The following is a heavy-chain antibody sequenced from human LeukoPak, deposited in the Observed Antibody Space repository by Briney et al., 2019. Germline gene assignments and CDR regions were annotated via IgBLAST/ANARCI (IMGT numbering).Heavy chain of an antibody. CDR1: GGSNSSYY. J-gene: IGHJ4*02. CDR3: AREREPGYGDCFDY. D-gene: IGHD4-17*01. V-gene: IGHV4-4*07. CDR2: IYTSGST. Sequence: SETLSLTCTVSGGSNSSYYWSWIRQPAGKGLEWIGRIYTSGSTNYNPSLKSRVTMSVDTSKNQFSLKLSSVTAADTAVYYCAREREPGYGDCFDYWGQGTLVTVSS.